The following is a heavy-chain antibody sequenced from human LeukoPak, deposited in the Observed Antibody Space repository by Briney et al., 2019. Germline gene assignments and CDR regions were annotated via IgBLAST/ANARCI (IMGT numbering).Heavy chain of an antibody. CDR3: VTRHWLSNFDH. D-gene: IGHD6-19*01. Sequence: ASVKVSCKASGYTFTGYYMHWVRQAPGQGLEWMGRMNPNSDNTNYAQKFQGRVTMTRDTSVSTAYMELSSLRFDDTAVYYCVTRHWLSNFDHWGQGTLVTVSS. CDR2: MNPNSDNT. CDR1: GYTFTGYY. V-gene: IGHV1-2*06. J-gene: IGHJ4*02.